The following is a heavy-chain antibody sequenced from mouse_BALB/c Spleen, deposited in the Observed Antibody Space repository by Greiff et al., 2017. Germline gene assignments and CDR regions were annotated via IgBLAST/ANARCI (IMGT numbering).Heavy chain of an antibody. CDR1: GFAFSSYD. D-gene: IGHD2-14*01. CDR3: ARRGRYDGFAY. CDR2: ISSGGGST. J-gene: IGHJ3*01. Sequence: EVKLMESGGGLVKPGGSLKLSCAASGFAFSSYDMSWVRQTPEKRLEWVAYISSGGGSTYYPDTVKGRFTISRDNAKNTLYLQMSSLKSEDTAMYYCARRGRYDGFAYWGQGTLVTVSA. V-gene: IGHV5-12-1*01.